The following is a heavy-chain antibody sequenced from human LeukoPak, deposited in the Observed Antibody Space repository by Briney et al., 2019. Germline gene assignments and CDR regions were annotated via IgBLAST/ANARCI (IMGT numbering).Heavy chain of an antibody. D-gene: IGHD1-26*01. CDR3: AREWGLIVGTWGGHDY. CDR1: GFTFSSYS. CDR2: ISSSSSTI. Sequence: GGSLRLSCAASGFTFSSYSMDWVRQAPGKGLEWVSYISSSSSTIYYADSVKGRFTISRDNAKNSLYLQMNSLRDEDTAVYYCAREWGLIVGTWGGHDYWGQGTLVTVSS. V-gene: IGHV3-48*02. J-gene: IGHJ4*02.